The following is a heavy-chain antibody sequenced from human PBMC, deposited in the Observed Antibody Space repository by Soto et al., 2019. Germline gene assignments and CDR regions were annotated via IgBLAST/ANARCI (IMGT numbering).Heavy chain of an antibody. CDR3: ARDLYYYDSSGYYRSSGYFDY. CDR1: GGTFSSYA. D-gene: IGHD3-22*01. V-gene: IGHV1-69*13. Sequence: SVKASCKASGGTFSSYAISWVRQAPGQGLEWMGGIIPIFGTANYAQKFQGRVTITADESTSTAYMELSSLRSEDTAVYYCARDLYYYDSSGYYRSSGYFDYWGQGTLVTSPQ. J-gene: IGHJ4*02. CDR2: IIPIFGTA.